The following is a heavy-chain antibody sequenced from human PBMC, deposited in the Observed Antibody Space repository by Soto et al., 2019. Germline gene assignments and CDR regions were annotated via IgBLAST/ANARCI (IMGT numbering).Heavy chain of an antibody. J-gene: IGHJ4*02. CDR2: IHPNSGAT. D-gene: IGHD3-9*01. CDR3: AREGTDDILNGQDFRPLQRLYDFDH. CDR1: GYTFTGYY. Sequence: QVQLVQSGAEVRKPGASVRVSCKASGYTFTGYYIHWVRQAPGQGLEWMGWIHPNSGATNYAQRFQDWVTMTRDTSTSTAYMELTSLKSDDTAVYYCAREGTDDILNGQDFRPLQRLYDFDHWGQGTLVTVSS. V-gene: IGHV1-2*04.